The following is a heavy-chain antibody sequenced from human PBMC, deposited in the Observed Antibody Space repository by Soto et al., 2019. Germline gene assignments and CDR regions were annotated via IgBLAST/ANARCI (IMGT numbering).Heavy chain of an antibody. J-gene: IGHJ2*01. CDR1: GYTFNSYY. D-gene: IGHD5-18*01. V-gene: IGHV1-46*02. CDR3: ARGGYDWYFDL. Sequence: QVQLVQSGAEVKKPGASVKVSCKASGYTFNSYYIHWVRQAPGHGLEWMGIFNPSGGSTNYPQKLQGRVTFTRDTSTSTAYMELSSLRSEDTAIYYCARGGYDWYFDLWGRGTLVTVSS. CDR2: FNPSGGST.